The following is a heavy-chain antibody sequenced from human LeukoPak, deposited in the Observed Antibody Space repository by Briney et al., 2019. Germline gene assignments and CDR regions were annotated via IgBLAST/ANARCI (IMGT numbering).Heavy chain of an antibody. CDR3: AREGEQRGAFDI. CDR2: INPSGGST. V-gene: IGHV1-46*01. Sequence: ASVNVSCKASGYTFTSYYMHWVRQAPGHGLEWMGIINPSGGSTSSAQKFPRRVTMTRDTSTSTVYMELSSLRSEDTAVYYCAREGEQRGAFDIGGEGTMVTVSS. J-gene: IGHJ3*02. CDR1: GYTFTSYY. D-gene: IGHD6-25*01.